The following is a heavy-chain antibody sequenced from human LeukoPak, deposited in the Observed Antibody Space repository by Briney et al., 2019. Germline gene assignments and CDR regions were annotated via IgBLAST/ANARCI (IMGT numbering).Heavy chain of an antibody. Sequence: SETLSLTWTVSGDSMSNFHWTWIRQPPGKELEWIGSISYSGTTDYNPSLKGRVTMSVDTSKKQYFLKLNSVTAADTAVFYCARSALVRGVSTWGKGTLVTVSS. V-gene: IGHV4-59*01. CDR1: GDSMSNFH. J-gene: IGHJ5*02. CDR2: ISYSGTT. D-gene: IGHD3-10*01. CDR3: ARSALVRGVST.